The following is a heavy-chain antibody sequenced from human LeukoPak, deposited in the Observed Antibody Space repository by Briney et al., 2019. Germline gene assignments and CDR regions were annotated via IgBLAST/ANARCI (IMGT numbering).Heavy chain of an antibody. J-gene: IGHJ6*04. Sequence: PSETLSLTCAVSGGSISSSNWWSWVRQPPGKGLEWIGEIYHSGSTNYNPSLKSRVTISVDKSKNQFSLKLSSVTAADTAVYYCARSKTYDFWSGYPMDVWGKGTTVTVSS. CDR3: ARSKTYDFWSGYPMDV. CDR2: IYHSGST. D-gene: IGHD3-3*01. V-gene: IGHV4-4*02. CDR1: GGSISSSNW.